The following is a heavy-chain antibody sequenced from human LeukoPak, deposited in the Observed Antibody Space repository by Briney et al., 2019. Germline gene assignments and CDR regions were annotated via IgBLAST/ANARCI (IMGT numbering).Heavy chain of an antibody. Sequence: GASVKVSCKASGYTFTSYDINWVRQATGQGLEWMGWMNPNSGNTGYAQKFQGRVTMTRNTSISTAYMELSSLRSEDTAVYYCARISRSAFLGGNSGKYFQHWGQGTLVTVSS. J-gene: IGHJ1*01. CDR1: GYTFTSYD. CDR3: ARISRSAFLGGNSGKYFQH. V-gene: IGHV1-8*01. D-gene: IGHD4-23*01. CDR2: MNPNSGNT.